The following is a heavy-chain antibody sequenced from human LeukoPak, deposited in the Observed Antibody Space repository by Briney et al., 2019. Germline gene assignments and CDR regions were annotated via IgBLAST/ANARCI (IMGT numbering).Heavy chain of an antibody. J-gene: IGHJ4*02. D-gene: IGHD3-22*01. CDR3: ASKAYYYDRSGYSPFDY. V-gene: IGHV4-59*01. CDR1: GGSISSYY. CDR2: IYYSGST. Sequence: SETLSLTCTVSGGSISSYYWSWIRQPPGKGLEWIGYIYYSGSTNYNPSLKSRVTISVDTSKNQISLKLSSVTAADTAVYYCASKAYYYDRSGYSPFDYWGQGTLVTVSS.